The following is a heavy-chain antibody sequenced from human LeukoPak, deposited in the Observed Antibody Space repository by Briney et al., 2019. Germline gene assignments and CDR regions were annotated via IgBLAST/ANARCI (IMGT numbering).Heavy chain of an antibody. CDR1: GFNFNMFW. CDR2: IKQDASAK. J-gene: IGHJ5*02. Sequence: GGSLRLSCVASGFNFNMFWMSWVRQAPGKGLEWVTNIKQDASAKFYVGSVRGRFDISRDNARKSVFLQMNSLRAEDTAVYYCARNKADFWSGYGPNWFDPWGQGTLVTVSS. D-gene: IGHD3-3*01. V-gene: IGHV3-7*01. CDR3: ARNKADFWSGYGPNWFDP.